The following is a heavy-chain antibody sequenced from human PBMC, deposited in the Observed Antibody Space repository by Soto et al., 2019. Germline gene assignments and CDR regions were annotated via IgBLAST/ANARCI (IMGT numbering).Heavy chain of an antibody. Sequence: QVQLQESGPGLVKPSETLSLTCNVSGGSISNHYWSWIRQPPGKGLEWIGDIYYNGNTNYNPSIKSRVTMSVDTSKNQISLKLSSVTAADTAVYYCTRANWYSEYWGQGTLVTVSS. J-gene: IGHJ4*02. V-gene: IGHV4-59*11. CDR3: TRANWYSEY. CDR1: GGSISNHY. D-gene: IGHD7-27*01. CDR2: IYYNGNT.